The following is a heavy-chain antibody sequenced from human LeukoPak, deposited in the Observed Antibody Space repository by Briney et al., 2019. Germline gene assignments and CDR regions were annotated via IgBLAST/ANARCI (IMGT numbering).Heavy chain of an antibody. Sequence: SETLSLTCTVSGGSISSYYWSWIRQPPGKGLEWIGYIYYSGSTNYNSSLKSRVTISVDTSKIQFSLELSSVTAADTAVYYCARDGRIRGYCSSSCHSVDAFDIWGQGTMVTVSS. CDR2: IYYSGST. CDR1: GGSISSYY. V-gene: IGHV4-59*01. D-gene: IGHD2-2*01. J-gene: IGHJ3*02. CDR3: ARDGRIRGYCSSSCHSVDAFDI.